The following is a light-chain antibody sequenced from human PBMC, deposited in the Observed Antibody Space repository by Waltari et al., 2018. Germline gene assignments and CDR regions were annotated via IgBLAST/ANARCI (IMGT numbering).Light chain of an antibody. CDR1: SADVGGYNY. V-gene: IGLV2-14*01. CDR2: EVS. J-gene: IGLJ1*01. Sequence: QSALTQPASVSGSPGQSITISCTGTSADVGGYNYVSWYQQYPGTAPQLMLYEVSFRTSGISNRCSGSKSGNTATLTISGLQAEDEADYYCSSKTSASGVFGTGTTVTVL. CDR3: SSKTSASGV.